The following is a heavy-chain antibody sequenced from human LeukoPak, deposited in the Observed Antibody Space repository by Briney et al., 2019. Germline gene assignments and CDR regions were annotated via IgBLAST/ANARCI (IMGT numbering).Heavy chain of an antibody. CDR1: RFTFSSYW. D-gene: IGHD3-3*01. Sequence: GGSLRLSCAASRFTFSSYWMSWVRQAPGKGLEWVANIKQDGSEKYYVDSVKGRFTISRDNAKNSLYLQMNSLRAEDTAVYYCAREPVVGYDFWSGYYTGEDDYWGQGTLVTVSS. V-gene: IGHV3-7*01. J-gene: IGHJ4*02. CDR2: IKQDGSEK. CDR3: AREPVVGYDFWSGYYTGEDDY.